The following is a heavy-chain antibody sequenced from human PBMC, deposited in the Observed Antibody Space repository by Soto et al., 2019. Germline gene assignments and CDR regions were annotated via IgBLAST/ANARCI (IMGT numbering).Heavy chain of an antibody. J-gene: IGHJ4*02. CDR1: GYTFTGHY. Sequence: QVQLVQSGAEVKKPGASMKVSCKASGYTFTGHYIHWVRQAPGQGLEWMGWINPNSGVTNYAQKLQGWVTLTRDTSISTAYMELSRLRSDVTALYYCARAVVITTPNFDYWGQGTLVTVSS. CDR2: INPNSGVT. CDR3: ARAVVITTPNFDY. D-gene: IGHD3-16*01. V-gene: IGHV1-2*04.